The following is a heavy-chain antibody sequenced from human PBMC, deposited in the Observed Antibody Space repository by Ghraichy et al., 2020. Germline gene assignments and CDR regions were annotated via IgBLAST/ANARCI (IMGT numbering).Heavy chain of an antibody. CDR1: GFTFSSYA. CDR2: ISGSGCST. J-gene: IGHJ6*02. CDR3: ARDSIVVVPAAMWDYYYGMDV. Sequence: GGSLRLSCAASGFTFSSYAMSWVRQAPGKGLEWVSAISGSGCSTYYADSVKGRFTISRDNSKNTLYLQMNSLRAEDTAVYYCARDSIVVVPAAMWDYYYGMDVRGQGSTVTVSS. V-gene: IGHV3-23*01. D-gene: IGHD2-2*01.